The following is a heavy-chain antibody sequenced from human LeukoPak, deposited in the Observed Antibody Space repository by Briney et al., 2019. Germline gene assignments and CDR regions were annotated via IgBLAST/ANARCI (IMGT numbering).Heavy chain of an antibody. CDR2: IKQDGSEK. Sequence: GRSLRLSCAASGLTFSSYWMSWVRQAPGKVLKWVANIKQDGSEKYYVDSVKGRFTISRDNAKNSLYLQMNSLRAEDTAVYYCARDDYYYGSGSYYLFDYWGQGTLVTVSS. J-gene: IGHJ4*02. CDR3: ARDDYYYGSGSYYLFDY. CDR1: GLTFSSYW. D-gene: IGHD3-10*01. V-gene: IGHV3-7*01.